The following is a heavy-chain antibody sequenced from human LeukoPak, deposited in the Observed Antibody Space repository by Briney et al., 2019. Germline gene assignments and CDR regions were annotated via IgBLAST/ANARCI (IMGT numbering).Heavy chain of an antibody. CDR2: IRHSGST. CDR3: ARGRATYDFWSGQKIDY. V-gene: IGHV4-34*01. CDR1: GGSFSGYY. D-gene: IGHD3-3*01. J-gene: IGHJ4*02. Sequence: SETLSLTCAVYGGSFSGYYWSWIRQPPGKGLEWIGEIRHSGSTNYNPSLKSRVTISVDTSKNQFSLKLSSVTAADTAVYYCARGRATYDFWSGQKIDYWGQGTLVTVSS.